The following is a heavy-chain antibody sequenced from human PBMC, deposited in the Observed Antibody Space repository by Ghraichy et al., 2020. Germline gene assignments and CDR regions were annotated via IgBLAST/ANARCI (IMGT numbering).Heavy chain of an antibody. J-gene: IGHJ6*02. CDR3: ARASGYSYDLYYYYGMDV. D-gene: IGHD5-18*01. CDR2: ISYDGSNK. Sequence: GGSLRLSCAASGFTFSSYAMHWVRQAPGKGLEWVAVISYDGSNKYYADSVKGRFTISRDNSKNTLYLQMNSLRAEDTAVYYCARASGYSYDLYYYYGMDVWGQGTTVTVSS. V-gene: IGHV3-30-3*01. CDR1: GFTFSSYA.